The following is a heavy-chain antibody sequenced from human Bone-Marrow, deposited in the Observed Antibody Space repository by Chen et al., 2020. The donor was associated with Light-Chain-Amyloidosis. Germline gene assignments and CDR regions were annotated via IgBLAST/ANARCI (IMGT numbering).Heavy chain of an antibody. V-gene: IGHV5-51*01. Sequence: QSGPEVKKPGESLKISCKGSGYTFPNYWIGWVRQRPGKGLEWMGVIYPDXSDARYGXXXXXXXXXXXXXXXXXXXXXXXXXXXXXXAXXYCASRRDGYNFDYWGQGTX. J-gene: IGHJ4*02. CDR1: GYTFPNYW. CDR3: ASRRDGYNFDY. D-gene: IGHD2-21*01. CDR2: IYPDXSDA.